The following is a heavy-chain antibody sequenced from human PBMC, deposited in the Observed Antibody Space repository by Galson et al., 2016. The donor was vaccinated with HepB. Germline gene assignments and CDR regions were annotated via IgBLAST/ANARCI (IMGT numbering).Heavy chain of an antibody. V-gene: IGHV3-53*01. CDR2: IYRGDYT. Sequence: SLRLSCAASGFSVSNNYMNWVRQAPGKGLEWVSVIYRGDYTYYADSVKGRFTISRDISKNTLYLQMNRLRAEDTAVYYCARDLVVTRNYYYYHYMDVWGKGTTVTVSS. CDR3: ARDLVVTRNYYYYHYMDV. CDR1: GFSVSNNY. D-gene: IGHD3-22*01. J-gene: IGHJ6*03.